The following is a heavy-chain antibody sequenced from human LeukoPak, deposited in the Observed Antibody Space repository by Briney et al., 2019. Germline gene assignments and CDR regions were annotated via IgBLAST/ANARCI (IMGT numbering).Heavy chain of an antibody. Sequence: SETLSLTCTVSGGSISSGGYYWSWIRQHPGKGLEWIGYSYCSGSTNYNPSLKSRVTISLDTSKNQFSLKLTSVTAADTAFYYCAKSGSYYGSTSGWGQGTLVTVSP. J-gene: IGHJ4*02. V-gene: IGHV4-31*02. CDR3: AKSGSYYGSTSG. D-gene: IGHD3-10*01. CDR2: SYCSGST. CDR1: GGSISSGGYY.